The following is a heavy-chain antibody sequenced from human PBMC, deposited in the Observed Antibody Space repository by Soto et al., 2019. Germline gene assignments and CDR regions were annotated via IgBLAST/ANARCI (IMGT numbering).Heavy chain of an antibody. D-gene: IGHD6-6*01. V-gene: IGHV4-30-4*01. CDR3: ARDSAEYSIDN. Sequence: LTCTLSSVVIISGDNNWSWIRQSPGKGLEWIGYIYYRGSTYYNPSLKSRVTISVDSSKNQFSLKLNSVTAADTAVYYCARDSAEYSIDNWAQGALVTVSS. CDR1: SVVIISGDNN. CDR2: IYYRGST. J-gene: IGHJ4*02.